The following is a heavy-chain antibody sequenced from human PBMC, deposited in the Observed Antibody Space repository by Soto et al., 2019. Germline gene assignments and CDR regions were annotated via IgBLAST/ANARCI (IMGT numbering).Heavy chain of an antibody. CDR2: IIPIFGTA. CDR1: GGTFSSYA. Sequence: QVQLVQSGAEVKKPGSSVKVSCKASGGTFSSYAISWVRQAPGQGLEWMGGIIPIFGTANYAQKFQGRVTITADESTSTAYMEQSSRTSEDTAVYDCSRGVVAATRYGMDVWGQGTTVTVSS. D-gene: IGHD2-15*01. CDR3: SRGVVAATRYGMDV. V-gene: IGHV1-69*01. J-gene: IGHJ6*02.